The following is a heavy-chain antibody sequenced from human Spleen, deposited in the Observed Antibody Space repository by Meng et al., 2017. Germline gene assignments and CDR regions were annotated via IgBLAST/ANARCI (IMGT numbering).Heavy chain of an antibody. CDR1: GGSISTSGYY. V-gene: IGHV4-39*01. Sequence: QPQLQESGPGLVKPSEALSLTCSVSGGSISTSGYYWGWIRQPPGKGLEWIGSIGHSGITYYTPSLKSRVTVSIDTSKSQFSLKLTSVTAADTAVYYCVRSCGWVRTGFDPWGQGTLVTVSS. CDR2: IGHSGIT. CDR3: VRSCGWVRTGFDP. D-gene: IGHD6-19*01. J-gene: IGHJ5*02.